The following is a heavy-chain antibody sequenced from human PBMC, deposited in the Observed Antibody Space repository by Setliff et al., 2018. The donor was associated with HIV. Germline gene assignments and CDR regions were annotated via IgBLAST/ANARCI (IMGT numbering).Heavy chain of an antibody. Sequence: SETLSLTCTVSGGSINSRSYYWAWIRQPPGKGLEWIGSMYYTGSTYYNPSLKSRVTISIDTSKNQFSLRLNSVTAADTAMYYCARDGGSSGWYFVLGYSDYWGPGTLVTVSS. CDR3: ARDGGSSGWYFVLGYSDY. V-gene: IGHV4-39*02. CDR1: GGSINSRSYY. CDR2: MYYTGST. J-gene: IGHJ4*02. D-gene: IGHD6-19*01.